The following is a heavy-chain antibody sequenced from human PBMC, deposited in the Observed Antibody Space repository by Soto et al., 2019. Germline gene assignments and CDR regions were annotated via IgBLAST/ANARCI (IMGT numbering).Heavy chain of an antibody. CDR3: ARDGHGGYVSDFDY. CDR2: ISVYNGNT. Sequence: QVQLLQSGAEVKKPGASVKVSGKASGYTFTSYGISWVRQAPGQGLERMGGISVYNGNTNYEQKLQGRVTMTTDTSTSTAYMELRSLRSDDTAVYYCARDGHGGYVSDFDYWGQGTLVTVSS. CDR1: GYTFTSYG. D-gene: IGHD5-12*01. V-gene: IGHV1-18*01. J-gene: IGHJ4*02.